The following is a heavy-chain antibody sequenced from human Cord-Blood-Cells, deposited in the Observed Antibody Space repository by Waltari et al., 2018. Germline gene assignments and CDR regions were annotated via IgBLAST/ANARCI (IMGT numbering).Heavy chain of an antibody. Sequence: EVQLVQSGAEVKKPGESLKISCKGSGYSFTSYWIGWVRQMPGKGLEWMGIIYPGDSDTRYSPSFQGQVTISADQSISTAYLQWSSLKASDTAMYYCARRIGYCSSTSCYKGWYFDLWGRGTLVTVSS. CDR3: ARRIGYCSSTSCYKGWYFDL. V-gene: IGHV5-51*01. D-gene: IGHD2-2*02. CDR1: GYSFTSYW. CDR2: IYPGDSDT. J-gene: IGHJ2*01.